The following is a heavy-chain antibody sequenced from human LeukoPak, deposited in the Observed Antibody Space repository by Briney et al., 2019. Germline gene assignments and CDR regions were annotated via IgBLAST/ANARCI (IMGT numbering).Heavy chain of an antibody. CDR2: INSDGSST. CDR1: GFTLSSNW. CDR3: ARVGIQLCVDY. D-gene: IGHD5-18*01. J-gene: IGHJ4*02. V-gene: IGHV3-74*01. Sequence: GGSLRLSCAASGFTLSSNWMHWVRQAPGKGLVWVSRINSDGSSTSYADSVKGRFTISRDNAKNSLYLQMNSLRAEDTAVYYCARVGIQLCVDYWGQGTLVTVSS.